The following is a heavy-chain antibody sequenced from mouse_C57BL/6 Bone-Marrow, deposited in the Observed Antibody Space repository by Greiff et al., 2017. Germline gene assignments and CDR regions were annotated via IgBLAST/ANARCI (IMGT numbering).Heavy chain of an antibody. D-gene: IGHD1-1*01. CDR2: IDPEDGDT. CDR3: DRRDYYGSSHWYFDV. V-gene: IGHV14-2*01. CDR1: GFNIKDYY. J-gene: IGHJ1*03. Sequence: EVQLQQSGAELVKPGASVKLSCTASGFNIKDYYMHWVKQRTEQGLEWIGRIDPEDGDTKYAPKFQGKATITADTSSNTAYLQLSSLTSEDTAVNYCDRRDYYGSSHWYFDVWGTGTTVTVSS.